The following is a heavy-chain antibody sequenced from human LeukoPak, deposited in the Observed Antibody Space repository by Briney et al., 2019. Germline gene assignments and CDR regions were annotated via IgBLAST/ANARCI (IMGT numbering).Heavy chain of an antibody. D-gene: IGHD3-10*01. Sequence: GGSLRLSCVASEFTFSSYSMNWVRRAPGKGLEWVSSITSSSSYIYYADSVKGRFTISRDNAKNSLYLQMNSLRAEDTAVFYCARVPTGRSQGPYYFDYWGQGTLVTVSS. CDR3: ARVPTGRSQGPYYFDY. CDR2: ITSSSSYI. CDR1: EFTFSSYS. J-gene: IGHJ4*02. V-gene: IGHV3-21*01.